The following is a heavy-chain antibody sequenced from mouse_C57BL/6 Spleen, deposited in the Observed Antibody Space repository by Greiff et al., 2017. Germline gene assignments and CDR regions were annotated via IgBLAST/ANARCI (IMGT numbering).Heavy chain of an antibody. J-gene: IGHJ3*01. Sequence: GGLVQPKGSLKLSCAASGFSFNTYAMNWVRQAPGKGLEWVARIRSKSNNYATYYADSVKDRFTISRDDSESMLYLQMNNLKTEDTAMYYCVRDDYGPFAYWGQGTLVTVSA. CDR3: VRDDYGPFAY. D-gene: IGHD2-4*01. CDR2: IRSKSNNYAT. CDR1: GFSFNTYA. V-gene: IGHV10-1*01.